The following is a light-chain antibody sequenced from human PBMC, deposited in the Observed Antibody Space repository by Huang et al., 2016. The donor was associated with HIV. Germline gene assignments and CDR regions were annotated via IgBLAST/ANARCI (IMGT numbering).Light chain of an antibody. CDR1: QDINNF. CDR2: AAS. Sequence: AIRMTQSPSSLSASTGDRVHITCRASQDINNFLAWYQQKPGKVPNLLIYAASILETGVPSRFSGSGSGTEFNLSISCLQSEDFATYYCQQYYSYRTFGQGTQVEIK. CDR3: QQYYSYRT. J-gene: IGKJ1*01. V-gene: IGKV1-8*01.